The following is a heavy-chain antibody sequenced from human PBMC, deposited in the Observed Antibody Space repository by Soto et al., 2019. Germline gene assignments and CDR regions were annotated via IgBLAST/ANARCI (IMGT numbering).Heavy chain of an antibody. D-gene: IGHD3-3*01. CDR3: ARDRVTIFGVVKILDY. J-gene: IGHJ4*02. CDR2: ISANNGNT. CDR1: GYTFTGYG. Sequence: QVPLVQSGVEVKKPGASVKVSCKASGYTFTGYGISWVRQAPGQGREWMGWISANNGNTNHAQNVQERVTLTKHPSTSTAYIELRHLRSEDTAIYYCARDRVTIFGVVKILDYWGQGPLVSVS. V-gene: IGHV1-18*01.